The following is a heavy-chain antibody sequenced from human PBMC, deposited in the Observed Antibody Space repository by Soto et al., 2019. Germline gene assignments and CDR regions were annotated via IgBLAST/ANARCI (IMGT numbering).Heavy chain of an antibody. J-gene: IGHJ6*02. D-gene: IGHD3-22*01. Sequence: GESLKISCKGSGYSFTSYWIGWVRQMPGKGLEWMGIIYPGDSDTRYSPSFQGQVTISAEKSISNAYLQVSSLKASDNAMYYCARHSNFGYYDSSGYPLWYYGMDVWGQGTTVTVSS. CDR1: GYSFTSYW. CDR2: IYPGDSDT. CDR3: ARHSNFGYYDSSGYPLWYYGMDV. V-gene: IGHV5-51*01.